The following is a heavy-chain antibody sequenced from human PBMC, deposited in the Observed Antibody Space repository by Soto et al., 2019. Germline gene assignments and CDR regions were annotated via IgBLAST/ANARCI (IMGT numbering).Heavy chain of an antibody. D-gene: IGHD3-10*01. V-gene: IGHV3-15*01. Sequence: PGGSLRLSCAASGFTLTKASMSWVRQAPGKGLEWVGHIKSNADGGATDYAAPVKGRFTVSRDDSRNTLYLQLNSLKTEDTAVYYCTTAPFSFITLPGTSFLIGMDVWGQGTTVTV. J-gene: IGHJ6*02. CDR2: IKSNADGGAT. CDR3: TTAPFSFITLPGTSFLIGMDV. CDR1: GFTLTKAS.